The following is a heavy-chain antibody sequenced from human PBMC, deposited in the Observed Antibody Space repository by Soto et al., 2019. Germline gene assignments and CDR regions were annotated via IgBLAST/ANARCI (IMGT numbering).Heavy chain of an antibody. Sequence: QVQLQESGPGLVKPSQTLSLTCSVSGGSISRGDHYWSWIRQPPGQGLEWIGYMYYSGSTYYNPSLKSRVTFSVDTSKNQFALRVSSVTAADTAVYYCARERFCTNGICHRNWYFALWGRGTLVTVSS. CDR1: GGSISRGDHY. CDR2: MYYSGST. CDR3: ARERFCTNGICHRNWYFAL. V-gene: IGHV4-30-4*01. J-gene: IGHJ2*01. D-gene: IGHD2-8*01.